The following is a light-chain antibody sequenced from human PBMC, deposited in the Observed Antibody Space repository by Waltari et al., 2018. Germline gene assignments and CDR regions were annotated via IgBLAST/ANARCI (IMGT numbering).Light chain of an antibody. CDR2: SNN. J-gene: IGLJ2*01. CDR3: AAWDDTLNGL. Sequence: QSVLTQPPSASGTPGQTVTISCSGSNSNIGGITVNWYQHLPGAAPKLIIYSNNQRPSGVPDRFSGSKSGTSASLAISGLQSEDEADYYCAAWDDTLNGLFGGGTKLTVL. V-gene: IGLV1-44*01. CDR1: NSNIGGIT.